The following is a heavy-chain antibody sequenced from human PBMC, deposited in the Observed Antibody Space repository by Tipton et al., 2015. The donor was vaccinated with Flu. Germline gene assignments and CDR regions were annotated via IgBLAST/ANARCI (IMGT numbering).Heavy chain of an antibody. D-gene: IGHD2-2*01. V-gene: IGHV3-21*01. CDR1: GFTFSSYS. CDR2: ISSSSSYI. CDR3: ARSVVPAAIDH. Sequence: SLRLSCAASGFTFSSYSMNWVRQAPGKGLEWVSSISSSSSYIYYADSVKGRFTISRDNAKNSLYLQMNSLRAEDTAVYYCARSVVPAAIDHWGQGTLVTVTS. J-gene: IGHJ4*02.